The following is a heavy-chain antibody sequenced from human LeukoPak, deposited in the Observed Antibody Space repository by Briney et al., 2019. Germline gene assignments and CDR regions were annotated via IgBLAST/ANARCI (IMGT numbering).Heavy chain of an antibody. D-gene: IGHD3-10*01. CDR2: ISSSGDTI. Sequence: GGSLRLSCGASGFTFSRYSMNWVRQAPGKGLEWLSYISSSGDTIYYADSVKGRFTISRDNAKKSLDLQMKSLRDEDTAVYYCARDRANDYFDYWGKGTLVTVSS. J-gene: IGHJ4*02. CDR3: ARDRANDYFDY. V-gene: IGHV3-48*02. CDR1: GFTFSRYS.